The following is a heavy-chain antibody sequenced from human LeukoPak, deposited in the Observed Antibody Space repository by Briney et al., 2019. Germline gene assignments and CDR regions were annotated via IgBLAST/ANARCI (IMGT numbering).Heavy chain of an antibody. V-gene: IGHV4-39*07. CDR2: IYYSGSI. Sequence: SETLSLTCTVSGGSISSSSYYWGWISQPPGKGLEWIGSIYYSGSIYYNPSLKSRVTISLDTSKNQFSLKLSSVTAADTAVYYCGYGSGSSGADVWGQGTLVTVSS. CDR1: GGSISSSSYY. D-gene: IGHD3-10*01. CDR3: GYGSGSSGADV. J-gene: IGHJ4*02.